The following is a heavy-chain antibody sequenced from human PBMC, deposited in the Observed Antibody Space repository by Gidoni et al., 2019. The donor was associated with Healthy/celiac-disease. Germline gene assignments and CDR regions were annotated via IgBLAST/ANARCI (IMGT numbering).Heavy chain of an antibody. J-gene: IGHJ6*03. D-gene: IGHD3-3*01. CDR3: ARGQTGAIFGVVIPYYYYYMDV. CDR1: GGSFSGYY. CDR2: INHSGST. Sequence: QVQLQQWGAGLLKPSETLSPTRAVYGGSFSGYYWSWIRQPPGKGLEWIGEINHSGSTNYNPSLKSRVTISVDTSKNQFSLKLSSVTAADTAVYYCARGQTGAIFGVVIPYYYYYMDVWGKGTTVTVSS. V-gene: IGHV4-34*01.